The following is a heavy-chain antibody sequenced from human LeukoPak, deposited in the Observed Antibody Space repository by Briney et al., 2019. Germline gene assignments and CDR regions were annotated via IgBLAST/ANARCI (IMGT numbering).Heavy chain of an antibody. CDR2: ISGSGGST. J-gene: IGHJ4*02. Sequence: GSLRLSCAASGFTFSDYGMHWVRQAPGKGLEWVSAISGSGGSTYYADSVKGRFTISRDNSKNTLYLQMNSLRAEDTAVYYCANHYDSSGYYLSPNFDYWGQGTLVTVSS. V-gene: IGHV3-23*01. D-gene: IGHD3-22*01. CDR3: ANHYDSSGYYLSPNFDY. CDR1: GFTFSDYG.